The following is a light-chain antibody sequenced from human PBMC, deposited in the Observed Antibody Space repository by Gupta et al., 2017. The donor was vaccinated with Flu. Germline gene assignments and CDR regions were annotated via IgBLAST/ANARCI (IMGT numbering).Light chain of an antibody. CDR3: QQESRAPIT. Sequence: EIVLTQSPGTLSLSAGERATLSCRARQSLSNNYLAWYQQKPGRSPRLLIYGASSRATAVPDRFSGSGSGTXFTLTIXRVEPEDFAVYYCQQESRAPITFGXGTKVEIK. CDR1: QSLSNNY. V-gene: IGKV3-20*01. J-gene: IGKJ1*01. CDR2: GAS.